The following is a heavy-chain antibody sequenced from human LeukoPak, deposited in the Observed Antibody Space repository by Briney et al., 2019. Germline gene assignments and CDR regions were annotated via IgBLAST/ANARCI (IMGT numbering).Heavy chain of an antibody. CDR3: ARRTNGYDSSGYYYV. CDR2: IYPGDSDT. V-gene: IGHV5-51*01. J-gene: IGHJ4*02. Sequence: GESLKISCKGSGYSFTSYWIGWVRQMPGKGLEWMGIIYPGDSDTRYSPSFQGQVTISADKSISTAYLQWSSRKASDTAMYYCARRTNGYDSSGYYYVWGQGTLVTVSS. CDR1: GYSFTSYW. D-gene: IGHD3-22*01.